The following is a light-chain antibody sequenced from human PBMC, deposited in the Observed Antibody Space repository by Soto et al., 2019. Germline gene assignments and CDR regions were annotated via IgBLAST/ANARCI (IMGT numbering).Light chain of an antibody. CDR3: QHYGSSPRT. Sequence: EIVLTQSPGTLSLSPGERATLSCRASQSVSSDYLAWYQLKPGQAPRLLIYGASSRATGIPDRYSGSGSGTDFTLTISRLDPEAFAVHFCQHYGSSPRTFGQGTKVEIK. CDR2: GAS. V-gene: IGKV3-20*01. CDR1: QSVSSDY. J-gene: IGKJ1*01.